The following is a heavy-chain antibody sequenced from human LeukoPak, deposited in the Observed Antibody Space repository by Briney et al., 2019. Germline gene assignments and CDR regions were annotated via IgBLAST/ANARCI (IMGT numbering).Heavy chain of an antibody. CDR2: IIPIFGTA. V-gene: IGHV1-69*01. CDR3: SKLLAYYYDMDV. Sequence: SVKVSCKASGGTFSSYAISWVRQAPGQGLEWMGGIIPIFGTANYARKFQGRVTITADESTSTAYMELSGLRSEDTAVYYCSKLLAYYYDMDVWGKGTTVTVSS. D-gene: IGHD1-1*01. CDR1: GGTFSSYA. J-gene: IGHJ6*03.